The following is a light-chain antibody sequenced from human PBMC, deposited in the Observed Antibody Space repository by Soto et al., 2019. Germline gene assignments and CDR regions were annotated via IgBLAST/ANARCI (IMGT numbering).Light chain of an antibody. J-gene: IGKJ1*01. V-gene: IGKV3-20*01. CDR2: GAS. Sequence: EIVLTQSPGTLSLSPGERATLSCRASPSVHSTFLAWYQQKPGQAPRLLIFGASSRATCVPDRFRGSGSGTDFSLTISRLEPEDFAVYYCQQYRSSPLTFGQGTRVEI. CDR3: QQYRSSPLT. CDR1: PSVHSTF.